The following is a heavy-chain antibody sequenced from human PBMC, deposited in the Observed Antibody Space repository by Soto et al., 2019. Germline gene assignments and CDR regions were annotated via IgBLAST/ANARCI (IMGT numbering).Heavy chain of an antibody. V-gene: IGHV4-30-4*01. CDR3: ARDRPISLTRATVNWFHP. CDR1: GGSISSGDYY. J-gene: IGHJ5*02. CDR2: IYYSGST. Sequence: SETLSLTCTVSGGSISSGDYYWSWIRQPPGKGLEWIGYIYYSGSTYYNPSLKSRVTISVDTSKNQFSLKLSSVTAADTAVYYCARDRPISLTRATVNWFHPCGPGTLVTVSS. D-gene: IGHD2-2*01.